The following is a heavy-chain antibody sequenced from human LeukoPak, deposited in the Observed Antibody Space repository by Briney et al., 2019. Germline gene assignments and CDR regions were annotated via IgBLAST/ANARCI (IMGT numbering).Heavy chain of an antibody. V-gene: IGHV3-30-3*01. CDR2: VSYDGDFK. CDR1: GFVFSKYA. J-gene: IGHJ4*02. D-gene: IGHD6-19*01. CDR3: ARDPYSHDSSGFSYFLQY. Sequence: GGSLRLSCVGSGFVFSKYAVHWVRQAPGKGLEWVAVVSYDGDFKLYGDSVKGRFTISRDNSPNMLFLQMNDLRPQDAATYFCARDPYSHDSSGFSYFLQYWGQGTVVTVSS.